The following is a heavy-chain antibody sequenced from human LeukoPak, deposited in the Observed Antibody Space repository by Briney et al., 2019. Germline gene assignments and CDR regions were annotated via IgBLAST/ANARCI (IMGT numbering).Heavy chain of an antibody. CDR1: GFTFSSYS. CDR2: ISSSSSYI. CDR3: ARDPNWGYFDY. V-gene: IGHV3-21*01. J-gene: IGHJ4*02. D-gene: IGHD7-27*01. Sequence: GRSLRLSCAASGFTFSSYSMNWVRQAPGKGLEWVSSISSSSSYIYYADSVKGRFTISRDNAKNSLYLQMNSLRAEDTAVYYCARDPNWGYFDYWGQGTLVTVSS.